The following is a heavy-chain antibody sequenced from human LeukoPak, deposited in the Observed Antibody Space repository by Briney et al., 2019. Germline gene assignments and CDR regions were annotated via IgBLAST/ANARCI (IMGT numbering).Heavy chain of an antibody. V-gene: IGHV4-34*01. D-gene: IGHD3-16*01. CDR1: GGSISSYY. J-gene: IGHJ4*02. Sequence: SETLSLTCTVSGGSISSYYWSWIRQPPGKGLEWIGEINHSGSTNYNPSLKSRVTISVDTSKNQFSLKLSSVTAADTAVYYCARGEATLDYWGQGTLVTVSS. CDR2: INHSGST. CDR3: ARGEATLDY.